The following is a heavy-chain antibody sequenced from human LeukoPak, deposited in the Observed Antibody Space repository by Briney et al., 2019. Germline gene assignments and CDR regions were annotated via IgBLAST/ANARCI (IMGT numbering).Heavy chain of an antibody. D-gene: IGHD3-22*01. V-gene: IGHV3-30*01. CDR3: ARSPSYYDSSGYPYYMDV. CDR2: RSYDGSNK. CDR1: GFTFSSYA. J-gene: IGHJ6*03. Sequence: GRPLRLSCAASGFTFSSYAMHWVRQAPGKGLEWVAVRSYDGSNKYYADSVKGRFTISRDNSKNTLYLQMNSLRAEDTAVYYCARSPSYYDSSGYPYYMDVWGKGTTVTVSS.